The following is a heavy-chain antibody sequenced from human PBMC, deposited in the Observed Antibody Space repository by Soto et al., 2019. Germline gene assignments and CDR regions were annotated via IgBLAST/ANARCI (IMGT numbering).Heavy chain of an antibody. Sequence: PGGSLRLSSAASGFTFSSYAMIWVRQAPGKGLEWVSAISGSGGSTYYADSVKGRFTISRDNSKNTLYLQMNSLRAEDTAVYYCAKGVSGSYYSAWLDYWGQGTLVTVSS. CDR1: GFTFSSYA. J-gene: IGHJ4*02. V-gene: IGHV3-23*01. D-gene: IGHD1-26*01. CDR3: AKGVSGSYYSAWLDY. CDR2: ISGSGGST.